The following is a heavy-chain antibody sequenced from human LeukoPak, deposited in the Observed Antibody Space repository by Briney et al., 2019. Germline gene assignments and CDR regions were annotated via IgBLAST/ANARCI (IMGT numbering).Heavy chain of an antibody. Sequence: ASVKVSCKASAGTFSSYAISWVRQAPGQGLEWMGGIIPIFGTANYAQKFQGRVTITTDESTSTAYMELRSLRSDDTAVYYCAKSHYYDSSGYYSAFDYWGQGTLVTVSS. J-gene: IGHJ4*02. V-gene: IGHV1-69*05. D-gene: IGHD3-22*01. CDR1: AGTFSSYA. CDR3: AKSHYYDSSGYYSAFDY. CDR2: IIPIFGTA.